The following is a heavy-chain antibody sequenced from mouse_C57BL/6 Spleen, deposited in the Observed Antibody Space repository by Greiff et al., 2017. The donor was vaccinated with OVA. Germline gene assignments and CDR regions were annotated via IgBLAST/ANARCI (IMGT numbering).Heavy chain of an antibody. CDR1: GYAFSSSW. J-gene: IGHJ1*03. CDR3: ALDSSGPYWYFDV. Sequence: QVQLQQSGPELVKPGASVKISCKASGYAFSSSWMNWVKQRPGKGLEWIGRIYPGDGDTNYNGKFKGKATLTADKSSSTAYMQLSSLTSEDSAVYFCALDSSGPYWYFDVWGTGTTVTVSS. V-gene: IGHV1-82*01. D-gene: IGHD3-2*02. CDR2: IYPGDGDT.